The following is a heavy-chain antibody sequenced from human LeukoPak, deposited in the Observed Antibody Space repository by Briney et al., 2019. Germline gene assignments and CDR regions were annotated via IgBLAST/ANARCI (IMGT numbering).Heavy chain of an antibody. CDR1: GYTFTSYG. D-gene: IGHD3/OR15-3a*01. CDR2: ISAYNGNT. CDR3: ARESAGLGYCPYDNCNWYFDV. J-gene: IGHJ2*01. V-gene: IGHV1-18*01. Sequence: ASVKVSCKASGYTFTSYGISWVRQAPGQGLEWMGWISAYNGNTNYAQKLQGRVTMTTDTSTSTAYMELSSLRSEDTAVYYCARESAGLGYCPYDNCNWYFDVWGRGTLVTVSS.